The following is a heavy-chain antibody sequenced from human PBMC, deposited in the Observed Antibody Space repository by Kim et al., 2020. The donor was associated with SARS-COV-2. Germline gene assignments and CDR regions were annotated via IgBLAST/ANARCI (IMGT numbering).Heavy chain of an antibody. Sequence: TTYSPSLKSRVTISVDTSKTQFSLKLSSVPAADTAVYYCAGYIPLRAFDIWGQGTMVTVSS. D-gene: IGHD2-2*02. CDR2: T. V-gene: IGHV4-34*01. CDR3: AGYIPLRAFDI. J-gene: IGHJ3*02.